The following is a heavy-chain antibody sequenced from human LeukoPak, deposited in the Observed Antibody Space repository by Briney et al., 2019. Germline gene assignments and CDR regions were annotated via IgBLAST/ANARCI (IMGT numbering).Heavy chain of an antibody. Sequence: GASVKVSFKASGYTFTNYDINWVRQATGQGPEWMGWMNPNSGSAGYAQKFQGRLNLTKNTSINTAYMELSSLRSEDTATYYCVRAAQEGRDSLTGIQTGNWFDPWGQGTLVIVSS. V-gene: IGHV1-8*01. CDR3: VRAAQEGRDSLTGIQTGNWFDP. CDR2: MNPNSGSA. J-gene: IGHJ5*02. D-gene: IGHD3-9*01. CDR1: GYTFTNYD.